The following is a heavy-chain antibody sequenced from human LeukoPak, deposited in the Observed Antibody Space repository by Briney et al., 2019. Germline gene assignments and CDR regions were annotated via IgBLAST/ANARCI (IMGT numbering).Heavy chain of an antibody. V-gene: IGHV3-7*01. CDR3: ARHNRAYSSSWYDDAFDI. J-gene: IGHJ3*02. Sequence: PGGSLRLSCAASGFTFSSYWMSWVRQVPGKGLEWVANIKQDGGEKYYVDSVKGRFTISRDNAKNSLYLQMNSLRAEDTAVYYCARHNRAYSSSWYDDAFDIWGQGAMVTASS. CDR2: IKQDGGEK. D-gene: IGHD6-13*01. CDR1: GFTFSSYW.